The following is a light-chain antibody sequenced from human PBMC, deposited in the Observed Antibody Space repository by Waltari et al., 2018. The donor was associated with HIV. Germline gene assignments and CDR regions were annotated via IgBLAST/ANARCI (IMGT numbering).Light chain of an antibody. CDR2: KDT. CDR3: QSVDSTDTLEV. J-gene: IGLJ3*02. CDR1: ALSKKF. Sequence: SYELTQPPSLSVFPGQTARITCSGDALSKKFVLWYQQKPGQAPALVIYKDTERPSEIPERFSGSSSGTTVTLTISGVQAEDEADYYCQSVDSTDTLEVFGGGTKLTVL. V-gene: IGLV3-25*03.